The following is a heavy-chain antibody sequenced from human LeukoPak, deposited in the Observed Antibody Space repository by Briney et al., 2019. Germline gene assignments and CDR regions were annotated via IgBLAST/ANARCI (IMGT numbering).Heavy chain of an antibody. D-gene: IGHD4-23*01. CDR2: ISYDGSNK. CDR1: GFTFSSYG. J-gene: IGHJ6*02. V-gene: IGHV3-30*18. CDR3: AKDLKVDYGGAHYGMDV. Sequence: PGRSLRLSCAASGFTFSSYGMHWVRQAPGKGLEWVAVISYDGSNKYYAESVKGRFTISRDNSKKMLSLQMNSLRAGDTAVYYCAKDLKVDYGGAHYGMDVWGQGTTVTVSS.